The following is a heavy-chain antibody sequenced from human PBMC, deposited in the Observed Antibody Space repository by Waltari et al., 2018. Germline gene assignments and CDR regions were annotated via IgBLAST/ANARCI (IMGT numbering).Heavy chain of an antibody. V-gene: IGHV3-23*01. CDR1: GFTFSNYA. Sequence: EVQLLESGGGLVQPGGSLRLSCAASGFTFSNYAMTWVRQAPGKGLEWVSAISGSGSSTNYTYSVKGRFTISIDNSKNTLYLQMNSLRAEDTAVYYCAKDSIIRATIFGVIIGGYFDYWGQGTLVTVSS. CDR3: AKDSIIRATIFGVIIGGYFDY. D-gene: IGHD3-3*01. J-gene: IGHJ4*02. CDR2: ISGSGSST.